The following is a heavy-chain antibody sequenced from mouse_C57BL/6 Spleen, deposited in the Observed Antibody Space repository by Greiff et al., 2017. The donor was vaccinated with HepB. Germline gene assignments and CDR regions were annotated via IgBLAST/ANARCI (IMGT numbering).Heavy chain of an antibody. J-gene: IGHJ2*01. Sequence: QLQQPGAELVRPGTSVKLSCKASGYSFTSYWMHWVKQRPGQGLEWIGVIDPSDSYTNYNQKFKGKATLTVDTSSSTAYMQLSSLTSEDSAVYYCARSSYYGSSGDYWGQGTTLTVSS. CDR3: ARSSYYGSSGDY. D-gene: IGHD1-1*01. CDR2: IDPSDSYT. V-gene: IGHV1-59*01. CDR1: GYSFTSYW.